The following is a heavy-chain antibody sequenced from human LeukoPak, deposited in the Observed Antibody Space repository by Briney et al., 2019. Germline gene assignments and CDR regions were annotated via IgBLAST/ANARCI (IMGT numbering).Heavy chain of an antibody. J-gene: IGHJ4*02. D-gene: IGHD4-17*01. V-gene: IGHV3-66*02. CDR2: IYSGGST. CDR1: GFTVSSNY. Sequence: PGGSLRLSCAASGFTVSSNYMSWVRQAPGKGLEWVSVIYSGGSTYYADSVKGRFTISRDNSKNTLYLQMNSLRAEDTAVYYCARDPQSMTTAVCWGQGTLVTVSS. CDR3: ARDPQSMTTAVC.